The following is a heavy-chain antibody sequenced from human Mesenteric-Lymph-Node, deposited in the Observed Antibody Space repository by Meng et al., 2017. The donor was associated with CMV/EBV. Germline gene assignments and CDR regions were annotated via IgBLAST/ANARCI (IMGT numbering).Heavy chain of an antibody. CDR2: ISYDGSNK. CDR3: AKDGYSYGSRFDS. CDR1: GFTFSSYG. V-gene: IGHV3-30*12. Sequence: GGSLRLSCAASGFTFSSYGMHWVRQAPGKGLEWVAVISYDGSNKYYADSVKGRFTISRDNSKNTLYLQINSLRAEDTAVHYCAKDGYSYGSRFDSWGQGTLVTVSS. J-gene: IGHJ4*02. D-gene: IGHD5-18*01.